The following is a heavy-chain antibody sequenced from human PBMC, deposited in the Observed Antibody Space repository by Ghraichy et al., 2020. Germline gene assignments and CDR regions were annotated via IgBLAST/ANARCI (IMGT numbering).Heavy chain of an antibody. CDR2: ISGSGSIT. V-gene: IGHV3-23*01. CDR1: GFTFGSYA. CDR3: AKEPNYYDSRGYYPHFDY. D-gene: IGHD3-22*01. J-gene: IGHJ4*02. Sequence: GGSLRLSCAASGFTFGSYAMSWVRQAPGKGLEWVSGISGSGSITYYADSVKGRFTVSRDNSENTLYLQMNSLRAEDTAVYYCAKEPNYYDSRGYYPHFDYWGQATLVTVSS.